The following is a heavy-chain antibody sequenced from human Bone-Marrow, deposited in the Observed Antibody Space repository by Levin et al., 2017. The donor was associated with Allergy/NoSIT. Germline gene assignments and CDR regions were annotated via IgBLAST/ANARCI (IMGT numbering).Heavy chain of an antibody. J-gene: IGHJ4*02. CDR1: GGSISSSTW. Sequence: PGGSLRLSCTVSGGSISSSTWWSWVRQSPGKGLEWIGEIYHGGRTNYNPSLKSRVSMSVDKSKSQFSLKLSSVTAADTAVYYCARDPLDYGTNSGNYWGQGTLVTVSS. V-gene: IGHV4-4*02. CDR3: ARDPLDYGTNSGNY. CDR2: IYHGGRT. D-gene: IGHD4-17*01.